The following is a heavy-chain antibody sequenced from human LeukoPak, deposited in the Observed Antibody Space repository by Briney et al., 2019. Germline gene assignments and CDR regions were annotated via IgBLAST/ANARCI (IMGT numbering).Heavy chain of an antibody. D-gene: IGHD6-13*01. Sequence: SETLSLTCAVSVYSISSGYYWGWFRQPPGKGLDWIGCIYHSGSTYYNPSLKRRVTISVHTSKNQFSLKLSSITAADTAVYYWARQGGSSSPYYYYYMDVWGKGTTVTVSS. CDR1: VYSISSGYY. CDR3: ARQGGSSSPYYYYYMDV. J-gene: IGHJ6*03. CDR2: IYHSGST. V-gene: IGHV4-38-2*01.